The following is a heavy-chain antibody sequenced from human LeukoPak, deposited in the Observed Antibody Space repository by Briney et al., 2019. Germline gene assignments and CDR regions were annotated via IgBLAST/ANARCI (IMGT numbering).Heavy chain of an antibody. CDR2: IYYSGST. D-gene: IGHD2-15*01. Sequence: SETLSLTCTVSGGSISSYYWSWIRQPPGKGLEWIEYIYYSGSTNYNPSLKSRVTISVDTSKNQFSLKLSSVTAADTAVYYCARDSYCSGGSCYSDWYYYYYMDVWGKGTTVTVSS. V-gene: IGHV4-59*01. J-gene: IGHJ6*03. CDR3: ARDSYCSGGSCYSDWYYYYYMDV. CDR1: GGSISSYY.